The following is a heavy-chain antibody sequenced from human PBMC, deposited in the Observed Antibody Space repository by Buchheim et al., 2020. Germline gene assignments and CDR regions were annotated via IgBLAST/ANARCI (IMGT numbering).Heavy chain of an antibody. Sequence: QITLQESGPTVVKPPQTLTLTCTFSGFSLSTSRVGVGWVRRPPGKALEWLALIYWDDDKRYNPSLKTRLTIAKDTSKNQVVRTMTNMDPADTGTYFCAHRLLAVSSSQWCDPGGPGTL. J-gene: IGHJ5*02. CDR1: GFSLSTSRVG. CDR2: IYWDDDK. V-gene: IGHV2-5*02. D-gene: IGHD6-13*01. CDR3: AHRLLAVSSSQWCDP.